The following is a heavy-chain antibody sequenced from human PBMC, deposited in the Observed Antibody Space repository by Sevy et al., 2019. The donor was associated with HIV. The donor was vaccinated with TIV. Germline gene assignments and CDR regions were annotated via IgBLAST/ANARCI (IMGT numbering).Heavy chain of an antibody. CDR2: ISGSGGST. Sequence: GGSLRLSCATSGFTFSSYAMSWVRQAPGKGLEWVSAISGSGGSTYYADSVKGRFTISRDNSKNTLYLQMNSLRAEDTAVYYCAKGQDLTGSHYFDYWGQGTLVTVSS. V-gene: IGHV3-23*01. J-gene: IGHJ4*02. CDR3: AKGQDLTGSHYFDY. CDR1: GFTFSSYA. D-gene: IGHD3-9*01.